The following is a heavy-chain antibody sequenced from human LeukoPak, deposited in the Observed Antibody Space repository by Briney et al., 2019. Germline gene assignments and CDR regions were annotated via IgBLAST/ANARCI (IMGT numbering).Heavy chain of an antibody. CDR2: IYSGGST. CDR1: GFTVSSNY. V-gene: IGHV3-66*02. Sequence: GGSLRLSCAASGFTVSSNYMSWVRQAPGEGLEWVSVIYSGGSTYYADSVKGRFTISRDNSKNTLYLQMNSLRAEDTAVYYCARVDYDFWSGYYEDLRYYFDYWGQGTLVTVSS. D-gene: IGHD3-3*01. J-gene: IGHJ4*02. CDR3: ARVDYDFWSGYYEDLRYYFDY.